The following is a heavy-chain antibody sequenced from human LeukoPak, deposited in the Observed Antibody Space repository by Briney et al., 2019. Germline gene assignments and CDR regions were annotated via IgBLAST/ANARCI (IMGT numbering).Heavy chain of an antibody. D-gene: IGHD3-22*01. CDR2: ISGSGGST. CDR3: AKPLWRQGITMIVAWASVGY. V-gene: IGHV3-23*01. Sequence: ETLSLTCAVYGGSFSGYYWSWVRQAPGKGLEWVSTISGSGGSTYYADSVKGRFTISRDNSKNTLYLQMNSLRAEDTAVYYCAKPLWRQGITMIVAWASVGYWGQGTLVTVSS. CDR1: GGSFSGYY. J-gene: IGHJ4*02.